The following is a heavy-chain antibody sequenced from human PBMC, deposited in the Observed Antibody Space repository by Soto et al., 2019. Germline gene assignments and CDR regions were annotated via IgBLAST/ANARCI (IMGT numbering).Heavy chain of an antibody. Sequence: ASVKVSCKASGYTLSKYAMKWVRQALGQGPEWMGWINAYNGNTNYAQKLQGRVTMTTDTSTSTAYMELRSLRSDDTAVYYCARDLVVNAFDIWGQGTMVTVSS. J-gene: IGHJ3*02. CDR1: GYTLSKYA. CDR3: ARDLVVNAFDI. D-gene: IGHD3-22*01. V-gene: IGHV1-18*01. CDR2: INAYNGNT.